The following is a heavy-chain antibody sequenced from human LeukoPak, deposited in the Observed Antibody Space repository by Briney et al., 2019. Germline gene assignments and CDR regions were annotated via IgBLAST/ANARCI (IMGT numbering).Heavy chain of an antibody. V-gene: IGHV6-1*01. Sequence: SQTLSLTCAISGDSVSSNSAAWNWIRQSPSRGLEWLGRTYYRSKWYNDYAVSVKSRITINPDTSKNQFSLQLNSVTPEDTAVYYCARDRVYYYDSSGYDPHSAFDIWGQGTMVTVSS. J-gene: IGHJ3*02. CDR1: GDSVSSNSAA. CDR2: TYYRSKWYN. CDR3: ARDRVYYYDSSGYDPHSAFDI. D-gene: IGHD3-22*01.